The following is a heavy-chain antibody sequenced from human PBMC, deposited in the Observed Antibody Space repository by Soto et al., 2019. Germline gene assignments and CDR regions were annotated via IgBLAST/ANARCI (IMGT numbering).Heavy chain of an antibody. CDR2: NYYSGIT. J-gene: IGHJ6*02. CDR1: GGSISSGGYY. Sequence: QVQLQESGPGLVKPSQTLSLTCTVSGGSISSGGYYWTWIRQHPGKGLEWIGYNYYSGITYYNPSLKSRVPISLDTYKNLFSLKLSSVTAADTAVYYCARGSSIAGLYYGMDVWGQGTTVTVSS. D-gene: IGHD6-6*01. V-gene: IGHV4-31*03. CDR3: ARGSSIAGLYYGMDV.